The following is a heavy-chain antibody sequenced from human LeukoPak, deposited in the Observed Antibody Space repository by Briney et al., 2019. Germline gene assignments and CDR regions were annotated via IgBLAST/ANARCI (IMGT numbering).Heavy chain of an antibody. CDR1: GYTFTSYG. CDR2: ISAYNGNT. CDR3: AREERGYDFWSGYYRGSWFDP. V-gene: IGHV1-18*01. J-gene: IGHJ5*02. Sequence: ASVKVSCKASGYTFTSYGISWVRQAPGQGLEWMGWISAYNGNTNYAQKLQGRVTMTTDTSTSTAYMELRSLRSDGTAVYYCAREERGYDFWSGYYRGSWFDPWGQGTLVTVSS. D-gene: IGHD3-3*01.